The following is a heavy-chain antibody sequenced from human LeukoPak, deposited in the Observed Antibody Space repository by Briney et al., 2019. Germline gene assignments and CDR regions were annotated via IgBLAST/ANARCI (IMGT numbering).Heavy chain of an antibody. Sequence: SETLSLTCAVYGGSFSGYYWSWIRQPPGKGLEWIGEINHSGSTNYNPSLKSRVTISVDTSKNQFSLKLSSVTAADTAVYYCARRRSSGWTLDYWGQGTLVTVSS. J-gene: IGHJ4*02. CDR3: ARRRSSGWTLDY. V-gene: IGHV4-34*01. D-gene: IGHD6-19*01. CDR2: INHSGST. CDR1: GGSFSGYY.